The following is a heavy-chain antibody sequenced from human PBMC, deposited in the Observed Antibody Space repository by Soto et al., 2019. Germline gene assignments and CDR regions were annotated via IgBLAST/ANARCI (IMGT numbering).Heavy chain of an antibody. J-gene: IGHJ4*02. CDR2: IIPIFGTA. Sequence: RASVKVSCKASGGTFSSYAISWVRQAPGQGLEWMGGIIPIFGTANYAQKFQGRVTITADESTSTAYMELSSLRSEDTAVYYCARNSLRRDIVLMVYAPTAPFDYWGQGTLVTVSS. CDR3: ARNSLRRDIVLMVYAPTAPFDY. D-gene: IGHD2-8*01. V-gene: IGHV1-69*13. CDR1: GGTFSSYA.